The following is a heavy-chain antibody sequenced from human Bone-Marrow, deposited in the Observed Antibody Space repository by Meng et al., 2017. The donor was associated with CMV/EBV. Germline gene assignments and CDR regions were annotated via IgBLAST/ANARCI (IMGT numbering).Heavy chain of an antibody. CDR1: GYSFTNYW. D-gene: IGHD5-24*01. CDR2: IYPGDSDT. CDR3: ARRGSWLQSDY. Sequence: GGSLRLSCKGSGYSFTNYWIGWVRQMPGKGLEWMGIIYPGDSDTRYNPLFQGQVTISADKSIGTAYLQWSSLKASDSAMYYCARRGSWLQSDYWGQGTLVTVSS. V-gene: IGHV5-51*01. J-gene: IGHJ4*02.